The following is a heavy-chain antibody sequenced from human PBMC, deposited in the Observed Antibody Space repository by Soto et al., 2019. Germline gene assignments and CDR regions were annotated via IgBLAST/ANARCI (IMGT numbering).Heavy chain of an antibody. CDR2: IIPIFGTA. CDR3: ARLARDFWSGYWYGMDV. Sequence: QVQLVQSGAEVKKPGSSVKVSCKASGGTFSSYAISWVRQAPGQGLEWMGGIIPIFGTANYAQKFQGRVTITADESTSTAYRELSSLRSEDTAVYYCARLARDFWSGYWYGMDVWGQGTTVTVSS. D-gene: IGHD3-3*01. CDR1: GGTFSSYA. J-gene: IGHJ6*02. V-gene: IGHV1-69*12.